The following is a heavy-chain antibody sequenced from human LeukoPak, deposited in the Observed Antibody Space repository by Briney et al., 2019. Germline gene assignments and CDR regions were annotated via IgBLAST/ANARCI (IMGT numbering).Heavy chain of an antibody. V-gene: IGHV4-59*01. CDR1: GASINSYY. CDR3: AGNSYINYIDY. D-gene: IGHD1-1*01. Sequence: PSETLSLTCTVSGASINSYYWSWIRQPPGKGLEWIGCMYYNGNANYNPSLKSRVTISLDTSENQFSLKLSSMNAADTAVYYCAGNSYINYIDYWGQGTLVTVSS. CDR2: MYYNGNA. J-gene: IGHJ4*02.